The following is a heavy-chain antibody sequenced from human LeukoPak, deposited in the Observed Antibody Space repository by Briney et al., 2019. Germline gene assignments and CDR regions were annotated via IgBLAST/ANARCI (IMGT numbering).Heavy chain of an antibody. J-gene: IGHJ3*02. CDR2: IYYSGST. V-gene: IGHV4-39*01. Sequence: SETLSLTCTVSGGSISSSSYYWGWIRQPPGKGLEWIGSIYYSGSTYYSPSLKSRVTISVDTSKNQFSLKLSSVTAADTAVYYCARPEITMLSAFDIWGQGTMVTVSS. D-gene: IGHD3-10*01. CDR3: ARPEITMLSAFDI. CDR1: GGSISSSSYY.